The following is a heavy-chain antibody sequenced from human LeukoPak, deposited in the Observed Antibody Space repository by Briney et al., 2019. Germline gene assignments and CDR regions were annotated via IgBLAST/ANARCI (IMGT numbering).Heavy chain of an antibody. V-gene: IGHV3-21*01. D-gene: IGHD3-16*01. J-gene: IGHJ4*02. CDR3: ARDLYDYVSGY. Sequence: GGSLRLSCAASGFTFSSYWMSWVRQAPGKGLEWVSSISSSSSYIYYADSVKGRFTISRDNAKNSLYLQMNSLRAEDTAVYYCARDLYDYVSGYWGQGTLVTVSS. CDR2: ISSSSSYI. CDR1: GFTFSSYW.